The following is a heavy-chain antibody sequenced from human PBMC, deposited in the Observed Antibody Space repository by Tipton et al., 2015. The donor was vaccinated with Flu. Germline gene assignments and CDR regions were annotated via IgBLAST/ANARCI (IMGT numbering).Heavy chain of an antibody. CDR1: GGSISSSSHY. Sequence: TLSLTCTVSGGSISSSSHYCGWIRQAPGRGLEWVGSIYYPGYPYYNSSLKSRLAMSIDTSKKQFSLRLSSVTAADTAVYYCAKVLFGWVESWAQGTLVTVSS. J-gene: IGHJ5*01. CDR3: AKVLFGWVES. CDR2: IYYPGYP. D-gene: IGHD3-16*01. V-gene: IGHV4-39*07.